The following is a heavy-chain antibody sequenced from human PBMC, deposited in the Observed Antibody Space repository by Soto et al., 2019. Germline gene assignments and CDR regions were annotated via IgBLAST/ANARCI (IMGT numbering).Heavy chain of an antibody. CDR1: GFTFSNAW. V-gene: IGHV3-15*07. Sequence: GGSLRLSCAASGFTFSNAWMNWVRQAPGKGLEWVGRIKSKTHGGTTDYAAPVKGRFTISRDDSKNTLYLQMNSLKTEDTAVYYCTTQENYLWITFDYWGQGTLVTVSS. J-gene: IGHJ4*02. CDR3: TTQENYLWITFDY. CDR2: IKSKTHGGTT. D-gene: IGHD1-7*01.